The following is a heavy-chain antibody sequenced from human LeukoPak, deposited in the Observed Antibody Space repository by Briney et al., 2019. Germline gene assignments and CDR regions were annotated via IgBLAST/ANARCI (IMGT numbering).Heavy chain of an antibody. D-gene: IGHD3-3*01. Sequence: GGSLRLSCIVSGFTFSNHAMTWVRQAPGKGLEWVSYISSTGGTTYYAESVKGRFTVSRDGSKNTMYLQMNSLGAEDTAVYYCARILYHFGSGWGRPNDHWGQGTLVTVSS. V-gene: IGHV3-23*01. CDR3: ARILYHFGSGWGRPNDH. CDR1: GFTFSNHA. CDR2: ISSTGGTT. J-gene: IGHJ4*02.